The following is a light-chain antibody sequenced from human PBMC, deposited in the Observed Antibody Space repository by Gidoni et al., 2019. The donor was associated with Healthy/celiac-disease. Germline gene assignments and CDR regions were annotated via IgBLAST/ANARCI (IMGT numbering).Light chain of an antibody. CDR3: QQRSNRPPIT. V-gene: IGKV3-11*01. CDR1: QSVSSY. Sequence: EIVLTQSPATLSLSPGERATLSYRASQSVSSYLAWYQQKPGQAPRLLIYDASTRATGIPARFSGSGSGTDFTLTISSLEPEDFAVYYCQQRSNRPPITFGQGTRLEIK. J-gene: IGKJ5*01. CDR2: DAS.